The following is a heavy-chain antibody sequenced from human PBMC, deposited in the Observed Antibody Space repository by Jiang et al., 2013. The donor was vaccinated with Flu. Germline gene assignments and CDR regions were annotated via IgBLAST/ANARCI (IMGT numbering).Heavy chain of an antibody. D-gene: IGHD7-27*01. CDR2: ICWDDDK. Sequence: ALEWLALICWDDDKRYNPSLESRLTITKDTSKNQVILTLTNMDPVDTATYHCAHRKGIWGAFDIWGQGTMVTVSS. J-gene: IGHJ3*02. CDR3: AHRKGIWGAFDI. V-gene: IGHV2-5*02.